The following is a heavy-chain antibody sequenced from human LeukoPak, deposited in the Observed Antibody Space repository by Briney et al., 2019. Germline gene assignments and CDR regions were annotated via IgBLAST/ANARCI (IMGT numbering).Heavy chain of an antibody. J-gene: IGHJ4*02. Sequence: GASVKVSCKASGGTFNNLAISWVRQAPGQGLEWVGGIIPMSGTANYAQKFQGRVTITADESTSTAYMELSSLRSEDTAIYYCASPVKYYDTWSGYPPFDYWGQGTLVTVSS. CDR1: GGTFNNLA. V-gene: IGHV1-69*13. CDR3: ASPVKYYDTWSGYPPFDY. D-gene: IGHD3-3*01. CDR2: IIPMSGTA.